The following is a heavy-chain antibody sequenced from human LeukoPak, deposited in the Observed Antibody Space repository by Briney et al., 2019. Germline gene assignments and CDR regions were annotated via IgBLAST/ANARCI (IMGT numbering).Heavy chain of an antibody. D-gene: IGHD3-3*01. CDR2: ISSSSSTI. CDR3: ASTFGVVTRGAFDI. CDR1: GFTFSSYS. J-gene: IGHJ3*02. V-gene: IGHV3-48*01. Sequence: GRSLRLSCAASGFTFSSYSMNWVRQAPGKGLEWVSYISSSSSTIYYADSVKGRFTISRDNAKNSLYLQMNSLRAEDTAVYYCASTFGVVTRGAFDIWGQGTMVTVSS.